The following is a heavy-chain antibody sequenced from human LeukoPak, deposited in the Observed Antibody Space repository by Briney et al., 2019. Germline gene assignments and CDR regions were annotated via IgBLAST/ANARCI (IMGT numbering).Heavy chain of an antibody. CDR2: MYYSGST. D-gene: IGHD2-15*01. V-gene: IGHV4-39*01. CDR3: ARRYCSGGSCYYFDD. J-gene: IGHJ4*02. Sequence: SETLSLTCSVSGGSISSRSQYWGWIRQPPGKGLEWIGTMYYSGSTYYNPSLKSRVTISVDTSKNQFSLKLSSVTAADTAVYYCARRYCSGGSCYYFDDWGQGTLVTVSS. CDR1: GGSISSRSQY.